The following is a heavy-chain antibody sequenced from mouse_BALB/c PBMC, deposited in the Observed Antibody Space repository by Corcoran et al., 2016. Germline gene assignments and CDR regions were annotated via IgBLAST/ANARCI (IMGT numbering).Heavy chain of an antibody. CDR2: INTYTGEP. V-gene: IGHV9-3-1*01. CDR1: GYTFTNYG. J-gene: IGHJ4*01. Sequence: QIQLVQSGPELKKPGETVKISCKASGYTFTNYGMNWVKQAPGKGLKWMGWINTYTGEPTYADDFKGRFAFSLETSASTAYLQINNLKNEDTATYFCAREGNSYYAMDYWGQGTSVTVSS. CDR3: AREGNSYYAMDY.